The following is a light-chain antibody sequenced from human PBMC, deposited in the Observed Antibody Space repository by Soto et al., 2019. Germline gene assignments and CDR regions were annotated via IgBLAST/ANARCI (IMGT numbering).Light chain of an antibody. Sequence: DIQMTQSPSSLSASVGDRVTITCRASQSISSYLSWYQQKPGKAPKLLINVASTLQSGVPSRFSGSGSGTDFTLAISSLQPEDFATYYYQQSSSTPQTFGGGTRVEIK. V-gene: IGKV1-39*01. CDR1: QSISSY. CDR2: VAS. CDR3: QQSSSTPQT. J-gene: IGKJ4*01.